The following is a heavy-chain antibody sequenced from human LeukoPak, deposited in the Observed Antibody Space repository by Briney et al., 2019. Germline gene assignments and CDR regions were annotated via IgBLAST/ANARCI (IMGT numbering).Heavy chain of an antibody. V-gene: IGHV4-39*07. CDR3: ARGYSYYYYYYYMDV. Sequence: SETLSLTCTVSGTSISSSSYYWGWIRQPPGKGLEWIGSIYYSGSTYYNPSLKSRVTISVDTSKNQFSLKLSSVTAADTAVYYCARGYSYYYYYYYMDVWGKGTTVTVSS. D-gene: IGHD6-13*01. CDR2: IYYSGST. J-gene: IGHJ6*03. CDR1: GTSISSSSYY.